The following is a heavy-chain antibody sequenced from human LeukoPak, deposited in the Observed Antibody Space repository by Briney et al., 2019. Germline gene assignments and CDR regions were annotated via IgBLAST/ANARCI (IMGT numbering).Heavy chain of an antibody. Sequence: PGGSLRLSCAASGFTFRSYSMNWVRQAPGKGLEWVSSISSSSSYIYYADSVKGRFTISRDNAKNSLYLQMNSLRAEDTAVYYCARGLGEYGDYWGQGTLVTVSS. CDR1: GFTFRSYS. D-gene: IGHD3-16*01. V-gene: IGHV3-21*01. CDR2: ISSSSSYI. CDR3: ARGLGEYGDY. J-gene: IGHJ4*02.